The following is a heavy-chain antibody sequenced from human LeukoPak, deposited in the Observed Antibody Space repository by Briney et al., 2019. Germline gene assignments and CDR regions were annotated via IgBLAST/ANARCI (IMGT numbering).Heavy chain of an antibody. J-gene: IGHJ3*02. CDR3: ARVGYDYVWGSYRYPPPGAFDI. CDR1: GGSTSSYY. D-gene: IGHD3-16*02. Sequence: PSETLSLTCTVPGGSTSSYYASWVRHPPGKGLEWVGYIYYSGRTNYHTSLKSRVTISVDTTKSQFSLKLSSVTAADPAVYYSARVGYDYVWGSYRYPPPGAFDIWGQGTMVTVSS. V-gene: IGHV4-59*01. CDR2: IYYSGRT.